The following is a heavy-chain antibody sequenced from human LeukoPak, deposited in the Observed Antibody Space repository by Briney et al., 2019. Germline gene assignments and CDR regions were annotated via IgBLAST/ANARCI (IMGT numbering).Heavy chain of an antibody. CDR3: ARGPMVRGVITHFY. CDR1: GYGFTGYY. J-gene: IGHJ4*02. V-gene: IGHV1-8*02. CDR2: MNPNSGNT. D-gene: IGHD3-10*01. Sequence: ASVKVSCKASGYGFTGYYMHWVRQAPGQGLEWMGWMNPNSGNTGYAQKFQGRVTMTRNTSISTAYMELSSLRSEDTAVYYCARGPMVRGVITHFYWGQGTLVTVSS.